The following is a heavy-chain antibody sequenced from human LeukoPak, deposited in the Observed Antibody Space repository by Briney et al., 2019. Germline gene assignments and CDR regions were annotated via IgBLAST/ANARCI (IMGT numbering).Heavy chain of an antibody. CDR3: AGYYGSGSYYTWFDP. CDR1: GYTLTELS. CDR2: FDPEDGET. V-gene: IGHV1-24*01. Sequence: ASVKVSCKVSGYTLTELSMHWVRQAPGKGLEWMGGFDPEDGETIHAQKFQGRVTMTEDTSTDTAYMEPSSLRSEDTAVYYCAGYYGSGSYYTWFDPWGQGTLVTVSS. D-gene: IGHD3-10*01. J-gene: IGHJ5*02.